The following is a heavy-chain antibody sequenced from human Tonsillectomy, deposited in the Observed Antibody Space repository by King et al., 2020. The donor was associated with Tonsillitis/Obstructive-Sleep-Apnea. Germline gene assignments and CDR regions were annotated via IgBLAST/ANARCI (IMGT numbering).Heavy chain of an antibody. CDR1: GFTFSSYS. CDR3: ARAEYYDFWSGYYRGGDYYYYMDV. V-gene: IGHV3-21*01. D-gene: IGHD3-3*01. CDR2: ISSSSSYI. Sequence: VQLVESGGGLVKPGGSLRLSCAASGFTFSSYSMNWVRQAPGKGLEWVSSISSSSSYIYYADSVKGRFTISRENAKNSLYLQMNSLRAEDTAVYYCARAEYYDFWSGYYRGGDYYYYMDVWGKGTTVTVSS. J-gene: IGHJ6*03.